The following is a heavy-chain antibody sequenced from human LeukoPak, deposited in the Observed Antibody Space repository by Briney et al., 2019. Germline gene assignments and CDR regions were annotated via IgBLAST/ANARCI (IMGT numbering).Heavy chain of an antibody. CDR2: INTNTGNP. J-gene: IGHJ4*02. V-gene: IGHV7-4-1*02. CDR3: AREIGQQLVLPFDY. CDR1: GYTFTSYA. D-gene: IGHD6-13*01. Sequence: GASVKVSCRASGYTFTSYAMNWVRQAPGQGLEWMGWINTNTGNPTYAQGFTGRFVFSLDTSVSTAYLQISSLKAEDTAVYYCAREIGQQLVLPFDYWGQGTLVTVSS.